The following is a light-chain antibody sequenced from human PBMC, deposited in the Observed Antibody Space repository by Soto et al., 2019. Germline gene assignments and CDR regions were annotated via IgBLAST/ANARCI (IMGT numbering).Light chain of an antibody. CDR2: AAS. CDR3: QQSYSTLVFT. CDR1: QSISSY. Sequence: DIQMTQSPSSLSASVGDRVTITCRASQSISSYLNWYQQKPGKAPKILIYAASSLQSGVPSRFSGSGSGTDFTLTISSLQPEDFATYYCQQSYSTLVFTFGPGTKVDIK. J-gene: IGKJ3*01. V-gene: IGKV1-39*01.